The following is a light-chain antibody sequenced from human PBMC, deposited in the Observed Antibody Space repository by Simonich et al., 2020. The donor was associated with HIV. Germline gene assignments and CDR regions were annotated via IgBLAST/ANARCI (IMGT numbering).Light chain of an antibody. Sequence: DIVMTQSPLSLPVTPGEPASISCRSSQSLLHSNGYNYLHWYLQKPGQSPQLLIYLGSNRASGVPDRFSGSGSGTDFTLKISRVEAEDVGVYYCMQARQTLPVTFGQGTRLEIK. CDR3: MQARQTLPVT. J-gene: IGKJ5*01. CDR2: LGS. V-gene: IGKV2-28*01. CDR1: QSLLHSNGYNY.